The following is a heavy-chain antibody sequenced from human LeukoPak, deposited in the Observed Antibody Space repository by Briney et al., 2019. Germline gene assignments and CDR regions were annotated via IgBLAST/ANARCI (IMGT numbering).Heavy chain of an antibody. CDR1: GFTYSSFW. V-gene: IGHV3-7*03. D-gene: IGHD1-14*01. J-gene: IGHJ6*04. Sequence: GGPLRLSCAASGFTYSSFWMSWVRQAPGKGLEWVANIKYDGSDKYYVDSVKGRFTISRDNAENSLYLQMNSLRVDDTAVYYCVISSTGRGGMDVWGKGTTVIVSS. CDR3: VISSTGRGGMDV. CDR2: IKYDGSDK.